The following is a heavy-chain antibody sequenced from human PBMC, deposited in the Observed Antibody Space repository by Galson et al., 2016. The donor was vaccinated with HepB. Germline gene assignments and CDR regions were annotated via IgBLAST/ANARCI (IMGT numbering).Heavy chain of an antibody. Sequence: SLRLSCAASKFTFDDYAMHWARQAPGKGLEWVSGISRDSGTIAYADSVKGRFTISRDNAKKSIYMEMNSLRPDDTALYYCAKGGGGYYDFWSGYFDSWGQGTLVTVAS. CDR3: AKGGGGYYDFWSGYFDS. CDR1: KFTFDDYA. J-gene: IGHJ5*01. CDR2: ISRDSGTI. D-gene: IGHD3-3*01. V-gene: IGHV3-9*01.